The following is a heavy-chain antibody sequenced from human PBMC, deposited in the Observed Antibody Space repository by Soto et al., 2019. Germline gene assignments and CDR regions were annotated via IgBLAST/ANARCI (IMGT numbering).Heavy chain of an antibody. Sequence: PSETLSLTCFVSGGSVSSNTYYWAWIRQFPGKGLEWIGCIYYSGSTYYNPSLKSRVTISVDTSKNQFSLKLSSVTAADTAVYYCARDSYKHYGMDVWGQGTTVTVSS. V-gene: IGHV4-39*07. CDR3: ARDSYKHYGMDV. J-gene: IGHJ6*02. D-gene: IGHD1-26*01. CDR1: GGSVSSNTYY. CDR2: IYYSGST.